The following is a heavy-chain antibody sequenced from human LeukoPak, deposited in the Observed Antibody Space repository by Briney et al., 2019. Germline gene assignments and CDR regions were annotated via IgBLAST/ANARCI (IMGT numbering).Heavy chain of an antibody. J-gene: IGHJ4*02. CDR2: ISYDGSNK. CDR3: ARDSGYIVGVPAAGLPDY. D-gene: IGHD2-2*01. CDR1: GFTFSSYA. V-gene: IGHV3-30-3*01. Sequence: GRSLRLSCAASGFTFSSYAMHWVRQAPGKGLEWVAVISYDGSNKYYADSVKGRFTISRDNSNNTLYLQMNSLRAEDTAVYYCARDSGYIVGVPAAGLPDYWGQGTLVTVSS.